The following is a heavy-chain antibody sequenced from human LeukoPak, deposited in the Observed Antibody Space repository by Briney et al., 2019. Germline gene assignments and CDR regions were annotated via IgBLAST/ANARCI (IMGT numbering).Heavy chain of an antibody. CDR1: GGSINNYY. V-gene: IGHV4-4*07. CDR2: VYSTGTT. J-gene: IGHJ3*02. Sequence: ASETLSLTCTVSGGSINNYYWSCIRHPAGKGLEWIGRVYSTGTTYYSPSLKSRLTISVDKSKNQFSLKLSSVTAADTAVYYCAREGNGGFNIGGKGKMVTVSS. D-gene: IGHD1-1*01. CDR3: AREGNGGFNI.